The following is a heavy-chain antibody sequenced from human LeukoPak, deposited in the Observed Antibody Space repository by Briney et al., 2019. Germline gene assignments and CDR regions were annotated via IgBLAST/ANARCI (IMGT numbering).Heavy chain of an antibody. CDR1: GFTFSSYA. CDR2: IGGSGGST. Sequence: PGGSLRLSCAASGFTFSSYAMSWVRQAPGKGLEWVSAIGGSGGSTYYADSVKGRFTISRDNSKNTLYLQMNSLRAEDTAVYYCAKDQLRSSTSCSDYRGQGTLVTVSS. CDR3: AKDQLRSSTSCSDY. V-gene: IGHV3-23*01. J-gene: IGHJ4*02. D-gene: IGHD2-2*01.